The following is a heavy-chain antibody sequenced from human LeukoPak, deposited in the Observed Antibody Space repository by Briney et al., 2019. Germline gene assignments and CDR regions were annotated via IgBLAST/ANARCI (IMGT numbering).Heavy chain of an antibody. V-gene: IGHV3-23*01. D-gene: IGHD6-13*01. CDR1: GFTFSSYA. Sequence: GGSLRLSCAASGFTFSSYAMSWVRQAPGKGLEWVSAIGGSGGSTYYADSVKGRFTISRDNSKNTLYLQMNSLRAEDTAVYYCARDPYSSNWYSNPNFDYWGQGTLVTVSS. J-gene: IGHJ4*02. CDR2: IGGSGGST. CDR3: ARDPYSSNWYSNPNFDY.